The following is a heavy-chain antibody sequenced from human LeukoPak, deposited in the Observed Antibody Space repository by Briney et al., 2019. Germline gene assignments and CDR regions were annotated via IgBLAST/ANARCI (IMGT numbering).Heavy chain of an antibody. J-gene: IGHJ6*03. CDR2: INPSGGST. Sequence: GASVKVSCKASGYTFTSYYMHWVRQAPGQGLEWMGIINPSGGSTSYAQKFQGRVTMTTDTSTSTAYMELRSLRSDDTAVYYCAREAAVFASSSRLKNFHFYYMDVWGKGTTVTVSS. V-gene: IGHV1-46*01. D-gene: IGHD6-6*01. CDR1: GYTFTSYY. CDR3: AREAAVFASSSRLKNFHFYYMDV.